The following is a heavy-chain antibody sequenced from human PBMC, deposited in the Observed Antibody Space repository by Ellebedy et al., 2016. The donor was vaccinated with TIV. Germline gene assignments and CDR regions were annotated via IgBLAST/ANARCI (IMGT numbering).Heavy chain of an antibody. D-gene: IGHD1-26*01. Sequence: GGSLTLSXAASGFTFSSYWMHWVRQAPGKGLVWVSRINSDGCSTNYADSVKGRFTISRDNAKNTLYLQMNSLRAEDTAVYYCARSRDSGSPGGYWGQGTLVTVSS. CDR1: GFTFSSYW. CDR3: ARSRDSGSPGGY. V-gene: IGHV3-74*01. J-gene: IGHJ4*02. CDR2: INSDGCST.